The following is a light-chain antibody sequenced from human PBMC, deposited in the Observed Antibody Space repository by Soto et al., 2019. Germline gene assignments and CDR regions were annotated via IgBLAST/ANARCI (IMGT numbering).Light chain of an antibody. CDR2: GAS. Sequence: DIVMTQSPDSLALSLREMATITCKSSQSVLLTSSSRNFLAWYQHKAEQPPKPIVNGASTGEVRVPDRFSGSGAATHFTLTISILQAEDVAMYYWQQYYKTPTFGRGTKVDIK. CDR1: QSVLLTSSSRNF. V-gene: IGKV4-1*01. J-gene: IGKJ1*01. CDR3: QQYYKTPT.